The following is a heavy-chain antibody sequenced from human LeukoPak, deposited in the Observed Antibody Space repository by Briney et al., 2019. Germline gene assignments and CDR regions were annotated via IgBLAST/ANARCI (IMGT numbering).Heavy chain of an antibody. CDR1: GFTFTSFG. D-gene: IGHD4-11*01. CDR3: GRWRESSNWPPGYLQY. Sequence: ASVKVSCKASGFTFTSFGFSWVRQAPGQGLEWMGWISAYNGNTNYAQNLQGRVTMTTDASTSTVYMGLRSLRSDDTAMYYCGRWRESSNWPPGYLQYWGQGTLVIVSS. CDR2: ISAYNGNT. V-gene: IGHV1-18*01. J-gene: IGHJ1*01.